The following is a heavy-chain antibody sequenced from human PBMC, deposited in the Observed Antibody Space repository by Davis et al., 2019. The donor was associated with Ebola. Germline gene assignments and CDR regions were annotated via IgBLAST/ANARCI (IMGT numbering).Heavy chain of an antibody. D-gene: IGHD3-22*01. V-gene: IGHV3-48*02. CDR3: ARDHYDSSGYGFDI. Sequence: GGSLSLSCAVSGFSFNSYSMSWVRQAPGKGLEWVSYISSSGSTIYYAASVKGRFIISRDNAKNSLYLQMNSLRDEDTAVYYCARDHYDSSGYGFDIWGQGTMVTVSS. CDR1: GFSFNSYS. J-gene: IGHJ3*02. CDR2: ISSSGSTI.